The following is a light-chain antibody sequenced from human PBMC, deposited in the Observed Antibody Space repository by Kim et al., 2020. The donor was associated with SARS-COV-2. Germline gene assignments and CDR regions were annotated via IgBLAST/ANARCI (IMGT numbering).Light chain of an antibody. Sequence: GPRVTTSCSGSSANIGSNTVNWYQQLPGTAPKVLIYSNNQRPSGVPDRFSGSKSGTSASLATSGLQSEDEADYHCAAWDDRLNGWVFGGGTKVTVL. CDR3: AAWDDRLNGWV. V-gene: IGLV1-44*01. CDR2: SNN. CDR1: SANIGSNT. J-gene: IGLJ3*02.